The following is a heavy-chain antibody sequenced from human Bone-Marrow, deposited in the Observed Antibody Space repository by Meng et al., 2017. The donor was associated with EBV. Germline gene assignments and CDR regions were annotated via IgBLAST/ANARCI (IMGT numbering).Heavy chain of an antibody. Sequence: EVQLLESGGGFVQPGGSLRLSCAASGFTFSSYAMSWVRQAPGKGLEWVSAISGSGGSTYYADSVKGRFTISRDNSKNTLYLQMNSLRAEDTAVYYCAKDRVGDNWFDPWGQGTLVTVSS. J-gene: IGHJ5*02. D-gene: IGHD2-15*01. CDR2: ISGSGGST. V-gene: IGHV3-23*01. CDR3: AKDRVGDNWFDP. CDR1: GFTFSSYA.